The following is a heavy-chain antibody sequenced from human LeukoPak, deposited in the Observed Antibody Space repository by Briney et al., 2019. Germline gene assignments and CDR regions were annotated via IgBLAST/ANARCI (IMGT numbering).Heavy chain of an antibody. J-gene: IGHJ1*01. D-gene: IGHD6-13*01. CDR2: ISWDSGSI. CDR1: GFTFDDYA. CDR3: AKVGSIYSSSWYSYLQH. Sequence: SLRLSCAAAGFTFDDYAMRWVRHAAGGCLEWVSGISWDSGSIGYADSVKGRFTISRDNAKNSLYLQMNSLRAEDTALYYCAKVGSIYSSSWYSYLQHWGQGTLVTVSS. V-gene: IGHV3-9*01.